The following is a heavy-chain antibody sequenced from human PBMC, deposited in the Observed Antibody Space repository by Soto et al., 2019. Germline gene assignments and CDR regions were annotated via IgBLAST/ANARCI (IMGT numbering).Heavy chain of an antibody. CDR1: GGSISSGGYY. CDR3: ARDSRGYYDSSGYYYYYYYGMDV. D-gene: IGHD3-22*01. Sequence: QVQLQESGPGLVKPSQTLSLTCTVSGGSISSGGYYWSWIRQHPGKGLEGIGYIYYSGSTYYNPSLKSRVTISVDTSKNQFSLKLSSVTAADTAVYYCARDSRGYYDSSGYYYYYYYGMDVWGQGTTVTVSS. V-gene: IGHV4-31*03. CDR2: IYYSGST. J-gene: IGHJ6*02.